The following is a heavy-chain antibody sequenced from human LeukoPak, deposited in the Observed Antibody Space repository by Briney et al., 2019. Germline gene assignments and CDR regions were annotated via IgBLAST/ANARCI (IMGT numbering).Heavy chain of an antibody. D-gene: IGHD6-19*01. CDR2: IYHIGSS. CDR3: ARYTSGWSGGFDD. CDR1: VGSISKNSYY. V-gene: IGHV4-39*01. Sequence: PSETLSLNCTVSVGSISKNSYYWGWIRQPPGKGLEWIGNIYHIGSSFYNPSLKSRVTMSVDTSKNQFSLKLTSLTAADTAVYFCARYTSGWSGGFDDWGQGTLVTVSS. J-gene: IGHJ4*02.